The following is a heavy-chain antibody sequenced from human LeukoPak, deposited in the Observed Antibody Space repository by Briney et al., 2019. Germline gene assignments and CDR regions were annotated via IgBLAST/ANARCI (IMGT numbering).Heavy chain of an antibody. J-gene: IGHJ4*02. CDR1: GVSISSYY. V-gene: IGHV4-59*08. Sequence: SETLSLTCTVSGVSISSYYWTWIRQPPGQGLEWIGYIYYSGSTKYNPSLKSRVTISVDTSKNQFSLKLSSVTAADTALYYCATITMVRGVMVYFDYWGQGTLVTVSS. D-gene: IGHD3-10*01. CDR3: ATITMVRGVMVYFDY. CDR2: IYYSGST.